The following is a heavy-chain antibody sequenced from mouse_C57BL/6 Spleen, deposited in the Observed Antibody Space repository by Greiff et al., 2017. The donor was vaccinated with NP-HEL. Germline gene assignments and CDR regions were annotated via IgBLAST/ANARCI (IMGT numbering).Heavy chain of an antibody. V-gene: IGHV1-50*01. CDR3: ARGSYDYDAWFAY. CDR1: GYTFTSYW. Sequence: QVQLQQPGAELVKPGASVKLSCKASGYTFTSYWMQWVKQRPGQGLEWIGELDPSDSYTNYNQKFKGKATLTVDKSSSTAYMQLSSLTSEDSAVYYCARGSYDYDAWFAYWGQGTLVTVSA. CDR2: LDPSDSYT. J-gene: IGHJ3*01. D-gene: IGHD2-4*01.